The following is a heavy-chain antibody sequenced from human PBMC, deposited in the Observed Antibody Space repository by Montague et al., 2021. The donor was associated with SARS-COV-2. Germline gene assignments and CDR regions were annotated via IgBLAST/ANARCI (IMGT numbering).Heavy chain of an antibody. D-gene: IGHD1-26*01. J-gene: IGHJ4*02. V-gene: IGHV4-34*01. CDR1: GGSFSGYY. CDR3: ARINRIIVGATRFDY. CDR2: INHSGST. Sequence: SETLSLTCAVYGGSFSGYYWSWIRQPPGKGLEWIGEINHSGSTNYNPSPKVQVTIPVDTSKNQFSLKLSSVTAADTAVYYCARINRIIVGATRFDYWGQGTLVTVSS.